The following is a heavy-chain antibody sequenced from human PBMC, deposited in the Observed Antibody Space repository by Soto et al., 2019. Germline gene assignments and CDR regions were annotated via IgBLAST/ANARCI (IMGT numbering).Heavy chain of an antibody. J-gene: IGHJ6*02. CDR3: AKGVNYYDSSGYYSYYYNGMDV. D-gene: IGHD3-22*01. Sequence: GGSLRLSCAASGFSFSTYAMSLVRQAQGKGLEWVSAISGSGGSTYYADSVKGRFTISRDNSKSTLYLQMNSLRAEDTAVYYCAKGVNYYDSSGYYSYYYNGMDVWGQGTTVTVSS. CDR2: ISGSGGST. V-gene: IGHV3-23*01. CDR1: GFSFSTYA.